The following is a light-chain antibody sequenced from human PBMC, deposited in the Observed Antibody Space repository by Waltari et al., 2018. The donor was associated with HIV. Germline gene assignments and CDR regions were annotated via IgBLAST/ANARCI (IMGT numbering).Light chain of an antibody. J-gene: IGLJ2*01. CDR1: SSDLGSTVS. Sequence: QSPLTQPASVSGSPGQPVTITCNGTSSDLGSTVSAPWYRCHPGKGPRLIIYNVNVRPSGISSRFSGSKSGNTASLTISGLQADDEAEYICCSYAGTVTYLVFGGGTKLTVL. CDR3: CSYAGTVTYLV. CDR2: NVN. V-gene: IGLV2-23*02.